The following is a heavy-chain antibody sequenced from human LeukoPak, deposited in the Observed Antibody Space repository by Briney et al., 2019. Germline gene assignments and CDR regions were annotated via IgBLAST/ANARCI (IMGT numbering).Heavy chain of an antibody. CDR2: IYIGGST. CDR3: ARGAPQLVPDAALGD. D-gene: IGHD2-2*01. J-gene: IGHJ4*02. Sequence: GGSLKLSCAASGFTVSSDYMSWVRQAPGKGLEWVSVIYIGGSTYYADSVKGRFTISRDNSKNTLYLQMNSLRVEDTAVYYCARGAPQLVPDAALGDWGQGTLVTVSS. CDR1: GFTVSSDY. V-gene: IGHV3-66*02.